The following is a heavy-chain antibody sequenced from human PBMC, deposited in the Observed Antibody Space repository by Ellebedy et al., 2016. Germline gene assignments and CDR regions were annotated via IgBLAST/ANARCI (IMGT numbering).Heavy chain of an antibody. D-gene: IGHD4-17*01. V-gene: IGHV1-69*10. J-gene: IGHJ6*02. Sequence: ASVTVSCKTSVGAFNTYAITWVRQPPGQGLEWMGRIIPMLGIANYTQRFQGRVTITADKSTATAYMELTSLRFEDTAVYFCASPDYGDSPTHKSKRQYYYGMDVWGQGTTVTVSS. CDR1: VGAFNTYA. CDR3: ASPDYGDSPTHKSKRQYYYGMDV. CDR2: IIPMLGIA.